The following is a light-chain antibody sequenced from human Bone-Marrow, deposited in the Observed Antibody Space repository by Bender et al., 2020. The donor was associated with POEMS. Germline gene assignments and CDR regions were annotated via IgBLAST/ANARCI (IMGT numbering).Light chain of an antibody. Sequence: QSALTQPASVSGSPGESITISCSGTSSDVGGYNYVSWYQQYPGKAPKLMIYDVANRPSGVSNRFSGSKSGNTASLTISGLQAEDEADYYCSSYGSGSTAHFGTGTTVTVL. CDR3: SSYGSGSTAH. J-gene: IGLJ1*01. CDR2: DVA. CDR1: SSDVGGYNY. V-gene: IGLV2-14*03.